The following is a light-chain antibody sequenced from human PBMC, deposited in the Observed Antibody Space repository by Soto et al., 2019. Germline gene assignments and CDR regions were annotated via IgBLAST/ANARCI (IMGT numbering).Light chain of an antibody. J-gene: IGKJ5*01. CDR2: LGF. CDR3: MQALQTRPIT. V-gene: IGKV2-28*01. CDR1: QSLHHSEGHNF. Sequence: DIVITQSPVSLTVTPGEPASISCRSSQSLHHSEGHNFLDWYVQKPGQSPQLLIYLGFHRASGVPDRFSGSGSGTDFTLKINRVEAEDVGVYYCMQALQTRPITFGQGTRLEI.